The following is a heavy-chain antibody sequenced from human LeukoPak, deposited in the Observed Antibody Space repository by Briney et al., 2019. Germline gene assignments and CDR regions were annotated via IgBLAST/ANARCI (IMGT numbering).Heavy chain of an antibody. D-gene: IGHD4-17*01. Sequence: SQTLSLTCTVSGGSISSGDYYWSWIRQPPGTGLEWIGYIYYSGSTYYNPSLKSRVTISVDTSKNQFSLKLSSVTAADTAVYYCAREITTVTTDLFDYWGQGTLVTVSS. CDR1: GGSISSGDYY. J-gene: IGHJ4*02. V-gene: IGHV4-30-4*01. CDR2: IYYSGST. CDR3: AREITTVTTDLFDY.